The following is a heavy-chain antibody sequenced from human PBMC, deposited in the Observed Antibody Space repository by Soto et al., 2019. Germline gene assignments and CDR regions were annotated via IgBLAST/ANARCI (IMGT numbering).Heavy chain of an antibody. J-gene: IGHJ4*02. CDR3: ARYKRRYGVDY. CDR2: ISSSSSYT. V-gene: IGHV3-11*06. CDR1: GFTFSDYY. D-gene: IGHD5-18*01. Sequence: QVQLVESGGGLVKPGGSLRLSCAASGFTFSDYYMSWIRQAPGKGLEWVSYISSSSSYTNYADSVKGRFTISRDNAKKSLYLQMNSLRAEDTAVYYCARYKRRYGVDYWGQGTLVTVSS.